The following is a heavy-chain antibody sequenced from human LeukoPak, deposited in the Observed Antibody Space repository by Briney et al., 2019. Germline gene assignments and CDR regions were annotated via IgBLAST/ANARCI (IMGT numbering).Heavy chain of an antibody. CDR3: ARDSGRDCSSTSCHRVGNWFDP. Sequence: ASVKVSCKASGGTFSSYAISWVRQAPGQGLEWMGRIIPILGIANYAQKFQGRATITADKSTSTAYMELSSLRSEDTAVYYCARDSGRDCSSTSCHRVGNWFDPWGQGTLVTVSS. CDR1: GGTFSSYA. CDR2: IIPILGIA. V-gene: IGHV1-69*04. D-gene: IGHD2-2*01. J-gene: IGHJ5*02.